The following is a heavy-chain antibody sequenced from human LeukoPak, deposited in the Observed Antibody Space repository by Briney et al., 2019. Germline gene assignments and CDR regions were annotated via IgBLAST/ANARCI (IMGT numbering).Heavy chain of an antibody. CDR2: IYYSGST. CDR1: GVSISSYY. V-gene: IGHV4-59*01. J-gene: IGHJ4*02. CDR3: AREKAYYYDP. D-gene: IGHD3-22*01. Sequence: SETLSLTCTVSGVSISSYYWSWVRQPPGKGLEWVGYIYYSGSTYYNPSLKRRVTMSVDTSKNQFSLKLSSVTAADTAVYYCAREKAYYYDPWGQGTLVTVSS.